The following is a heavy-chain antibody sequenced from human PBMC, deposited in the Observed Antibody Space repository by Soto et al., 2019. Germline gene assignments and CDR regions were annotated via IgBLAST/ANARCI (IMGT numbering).Heavy chain of an antibody. CDR3: ARFSMGSILAPTS. J-gene: IGHJ4*02. D-gene: IGHD1-26*01. V-gene: IGHV4-59*08. Sequence: PSETLSLTCTFSGCSISSYYWSWIRQPPGKGLEWIGYIYYSGSTNYNPSLKSRVTISVDASKNQFSLKLSSVTAADTAMYYCARFSMGSILAPTSWGQGTLVTVSS. CDR2: IYYSGST. CDR1: GCSISSYY.